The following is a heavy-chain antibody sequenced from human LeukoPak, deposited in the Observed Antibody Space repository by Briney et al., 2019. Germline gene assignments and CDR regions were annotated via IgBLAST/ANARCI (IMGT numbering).Heavy chain of an antibody. CDR3: ARTYYYGSGSSISVGY. CDR2: IYPGDSDT. J-gene: IGHJ4*02. CDR1: GYRFTNYW. V-gene: IGHV5-51*01. D-gene: IGHD3-10*01. Sequence: GESLKISCKGSGYRFTNYWIGWVRQMPGKGLEWMGIIYPGDSDTRYSPSFQGQVAISADKSISTAYLQWNSLKASDTAMYYCARTYYYGSGSSISVGYWGQGTLVIVSS.